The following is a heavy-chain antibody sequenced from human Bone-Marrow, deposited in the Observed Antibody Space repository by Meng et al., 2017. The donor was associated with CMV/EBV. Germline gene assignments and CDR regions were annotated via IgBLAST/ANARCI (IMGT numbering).Heavy chain of an antibody. CDR2: IRYDGSNK. D-gene: IGHD4-23*01. V-gene: IGHV3-30*02. J-gene: IGHJ3*02. Sequence: GESLKISCAASGFTFSSYGMHWVRQAPGKGLEWVAFIRYDGSNKYYADSVKGRFTISRDNSKNTLYLQMNSLRAEDTAVYYCAKLGWGDYGGKISLAGAFDIWGQGTMVTV. CDR3: AKLGWGDYGGKISLAGAFDI. CDR1: GFTFSSYG.